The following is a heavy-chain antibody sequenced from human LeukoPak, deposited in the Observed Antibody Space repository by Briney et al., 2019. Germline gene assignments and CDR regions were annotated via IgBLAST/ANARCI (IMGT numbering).Heavy chain of an antibody. Sequence: NAPETLSLTCTVSGGSVSSGGFYWTWIRQPPGKGLEWIGYIYYSGSTNYIPSLRSRLTISVDTSKNQFSLKLSSVTAADTAVYYCARGERRRWLQSPAFDIWGQGTMVTVSS. CDR3: ARGERRRWLQSPAFDI. J-gene: IGHJ3*02. V-gene: IGHV4-61*08. CDR1: GGSVSSGGFY. CDR2: IYYSGST. D-gene: IGHD5-24*01.